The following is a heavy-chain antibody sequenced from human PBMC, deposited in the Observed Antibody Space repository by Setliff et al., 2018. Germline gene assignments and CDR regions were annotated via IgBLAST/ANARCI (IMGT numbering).Heavy chain of an antibody. Sequence: WIRQPPGKGLEWIGEINHSGSTNYNPSLKSRVTISVDTSKNQFSLKLRSVTAADTAVYYCARGGTFRYFDFWGQGAPVTVSS. J-gene: IGHJ4*02. CDR3: ARGGTFRYFDF. CDR2: INHSGST. V-gene: IGHV4-34*01.